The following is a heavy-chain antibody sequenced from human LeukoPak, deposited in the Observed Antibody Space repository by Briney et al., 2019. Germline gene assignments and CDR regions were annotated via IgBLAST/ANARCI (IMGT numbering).Heavy chain of an antibody. D-gene: IGHD1-26*01. CDR3: AIGWEIPRPRDGYFDY. CDR1: GYTFTGYY. J-gene: IGHJ4*02. Sequence: ASVKVSCKASGYTFTGYYMHWVRQAPGQGLEWMGWINPNSGGTNYAQKFQGRVTMTRDTSISTAYMELSRLRSDDTAVYYCAIGWEIPRPRDGYFDYWGEGTLVTVSS. V-gene: IGHV1-2*02. CDR2: INPNSGGT.